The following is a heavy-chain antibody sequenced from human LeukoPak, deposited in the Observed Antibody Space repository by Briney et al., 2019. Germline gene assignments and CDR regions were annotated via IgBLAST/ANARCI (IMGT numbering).Heavy chain of an antibody. J-gene: IGHJ4*02. CDR3: ARVTGNSATYPIFDY. D-gene: IGHD1-26*01. V-gene: IGHV3-23*01. CDR1: GFTFSSYA. CDR2: IRANGGNT. Sequence: QPGGSLRLSCAASGFTFSSYAMTWVRPAPGKGLEWVASIRANGGNTYYADSVKGRFTISRDNSKNTLYLQMNSLRYDDTAVYYCARVTGNSATYPIFDYWGQGTLVTVSS.